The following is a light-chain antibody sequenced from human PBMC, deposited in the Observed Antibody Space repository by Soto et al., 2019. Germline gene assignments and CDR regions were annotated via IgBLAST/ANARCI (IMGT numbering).Light chain of an antibody. CDR3: QQSYSTPIT. CDR1: QSISSY. J-gene: IGKJ5*01. Sequence: DIQMTQSPSSLSASVVYIFTITFRSIQSISSYLNWYQQKPGKAPKLLIYAASSLQSGVPSRFSGSGSGTDFTLTISSLQPEDFATYYCQQSYSTPITFGQGTRLEIK. CDR2: AAS. V-gene: IGKV1-39*01.